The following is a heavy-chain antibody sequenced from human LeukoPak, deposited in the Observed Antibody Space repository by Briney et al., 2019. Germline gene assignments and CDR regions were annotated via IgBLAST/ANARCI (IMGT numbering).Heavy chain of an antibody. CDR2: IYYSGRT. V-gene: IGHV4-39*01. CDR3: ARHMDYGDYTNWYFDL. Sequence: SETLSLTCTVSGGSISSSRYYWGWIRQPPGKGLEWIGSIYYSGRTHYNPSLKSRVTISVDTSKNHFSLKLSSVTAADTAVYYCARHMDYGDYTNWYFDLWGRGTLVTVSS. J-gene: IGHJ2*01. D-gene: IGHD4-17*01. CDR1: GGSISSSRYY.